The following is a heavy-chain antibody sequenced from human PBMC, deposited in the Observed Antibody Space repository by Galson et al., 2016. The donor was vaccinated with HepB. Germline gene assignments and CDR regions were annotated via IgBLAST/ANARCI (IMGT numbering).Heavy chain of an antibody. CDR1: GYTFTTYG. Sequence: SVKVSCKASGYTFTTYGINWVRQAPGQGLEWMGWINTYNGNTNYAQKLQGRVTMTTETATSTAYMDLRSLRSDDTAVYYCSRVSPVPGHEGDYFDYWGQGTVLTVSS. V-gene: IGHV1-18*04. J-gene: IGHJ4*02. CDR3: SRVSPVPGHEGDYFDY. CDR2: INTYNGNT. D-gene: IGHD6-19*01.